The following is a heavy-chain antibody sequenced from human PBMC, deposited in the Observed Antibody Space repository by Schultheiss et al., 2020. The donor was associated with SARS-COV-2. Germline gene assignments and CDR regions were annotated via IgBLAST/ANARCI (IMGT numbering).Heavy chain of an antibody. J-gene: IGHJ4*02. CDR3: ARMAAAVLAYY. Sequence: SETLSLTCAVNGGSFSASSYYWTWIRQTPRKGLEWIGEINHSGSTNYNPSLKSRVTISVDTSKNQFSLKLSSVTAADTAVYYCARMAAAVLAYYWGQGTLVTVSS. V-gene: IGHV4-34*01. D-gene: IGHD6-13*01. CDR2: INHSGST. CDR1: GGSFSASSYY.